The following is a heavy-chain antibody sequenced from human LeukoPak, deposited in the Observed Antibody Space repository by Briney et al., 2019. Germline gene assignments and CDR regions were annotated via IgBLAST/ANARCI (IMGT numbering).Heavy chain of an antibody. CDR1: GFTFSDYY. Sequence: GGSLRLSCAASGFTFSDYYMSWVRQAPGKGLEWVSYISSSGSTIYYADSVKGRFTISRDNAKNSLYLQMNSLRAEDTAVYYSARDPRVVPAALPFDPWGQGTLVTVSS. D-gene: IGHD2-2*01. V-gene: IGHV3-11*01. J-gene: IGHJ5*02. CDR2: ISSSGSTI. CDR3: ARDPRVVPAALPFDP.